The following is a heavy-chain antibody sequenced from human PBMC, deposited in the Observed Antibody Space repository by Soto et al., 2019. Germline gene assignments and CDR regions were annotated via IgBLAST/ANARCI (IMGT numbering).Heavy chain of an antibody. CDR1: GFTFSSYA. J-gene: IGHJ4*02. CDR3: AKAHRYYDILTCYYTVDY. D-gene: IGHD3-9*01. Sequence: EVQLLESGGGLVQPGGSLRLSCAASGFTFSSYAMSWVRQAPGQGLEWVSAISGSGGSTYYADSVKGRFTISRDNSKNTLYLQMNSLRAEDTAVYYCAKAHRYYDILTCYYTVDYWGQGTLVTVSS. V-gene: IGHV3-23*01. CDR2: ISGSGGST.